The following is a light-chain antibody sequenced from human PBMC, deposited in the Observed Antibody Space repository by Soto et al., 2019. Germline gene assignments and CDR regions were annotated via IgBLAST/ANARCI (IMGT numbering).Light chain of an antibody. V-gene: IGKV3D-7*01. CDR3: PHYRSWPRP. J-gene: IGKJ1*01. CDR2: GAS. CDR1: QSVSSSY. Sequence: RASQSVSSSYLAWYQQKPGQAPRLLIYGASTRATDMPGTFSGRGSGTEFTLTIPSLRPEGLGIYSCPHYRSWPRPFAEGTKVDIK.